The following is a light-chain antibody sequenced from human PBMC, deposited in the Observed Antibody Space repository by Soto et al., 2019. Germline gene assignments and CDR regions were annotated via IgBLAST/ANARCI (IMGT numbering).Light chain of an antibody. Sequence: EIVFTQSPSTLSLSPGERATLSCRASQSVSSDLAWYQPKPGQAPRLRIYGASNRATGIPDRLSGSGSGTDFTLTISRLEPEDSAVYYCQQYGSSGTFGQGTKVDIK. V-gene: IGKV3-20*01. CDR2: GAS. J-gene: IGKJ1*01. CDR3: QQYGSSGT. CDR1: QSVSSD.